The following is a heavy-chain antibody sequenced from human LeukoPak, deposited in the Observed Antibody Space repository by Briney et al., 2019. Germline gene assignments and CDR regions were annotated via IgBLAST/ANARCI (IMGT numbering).Heavy chain of an antibody. Sequence: PGGSLRLSCAASGFTFSSYAMTWVRQAPGKGLEWVSSISVSGGNTYYADSVKGRLTISRDNSKNTLYLQMNSLRAEDTAVYYCARWVRNDFQYWGQGTLVIVSS. CDR1: GFTFSSYA. V-gene: IGHV3-23*01. CDR2: ISVSGGNT. CDR3: ARWVRNDFQY. D-gene: IGHD1-14*01. J-gene: IGHJ1*01.